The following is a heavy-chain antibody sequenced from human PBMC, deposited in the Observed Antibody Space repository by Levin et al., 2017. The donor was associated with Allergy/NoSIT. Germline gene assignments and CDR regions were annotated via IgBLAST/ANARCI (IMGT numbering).Heavy chain of an antibody. J-gene: IGHJ6*03. Sequence: PGGSLRLSCAASGFTFSSYGMHWVRQAPGKGLEWVAVIWDEGYKKYYADSVKGRFTISRDNSKNTLYLQMNSLRAEDTAVYYCARVLRVYYYYYMDVWGKGTTVTVSS. D-gene: IGHD5-12*01. CDR3: ARVLRVYYYYYMDV. CDR1: GFTFSSYG. V-gene: IGHV3-33*01. CDR2: IWDEGYKK.